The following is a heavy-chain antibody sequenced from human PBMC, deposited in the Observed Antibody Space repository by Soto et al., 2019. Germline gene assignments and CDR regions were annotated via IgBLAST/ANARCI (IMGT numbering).Heavy chain of an antibody. CDR1: GFNFNSHW. CDR3: VRDHPTVGLYFDY. J-gene: IGHJ4*02. D-gene: IGHD4-4*01. Sequence: QLVESGGGLVRPGGSLRLSCAVSGFNFNSHWMSWVRQAPGKGLEWVATMNQGSTETYYVDSVKGRFTISRDNAKNSLFLQMNSLRAEDTAVYYCVRDHPTVGLYFDYGGQGTLVPVSS. CDR2: MNQGSTET. V-gene: IGHV3-7*01.